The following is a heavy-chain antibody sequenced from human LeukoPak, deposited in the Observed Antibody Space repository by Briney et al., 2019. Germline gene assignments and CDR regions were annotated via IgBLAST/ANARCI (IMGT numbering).Heavy chain of an antibody. J-gene: IGHJ4*02. D-gene: IGHD3-10*01. Sequence: GGSLRLSCAASGFTFSSFTMNWVRQAPGKGLEWVSAISSTSSDIYYADSVKGRFTISRDNAKNSLYLQLNGLRADDTAVYYCARSNYGPNYLDYWGQGTLVTVSS. CDR1: GFTFSSFT. CDR3: ARSNYGPNYLDY. V-gene: IGHV3-21*01. CDR2: ISSTSSDI.